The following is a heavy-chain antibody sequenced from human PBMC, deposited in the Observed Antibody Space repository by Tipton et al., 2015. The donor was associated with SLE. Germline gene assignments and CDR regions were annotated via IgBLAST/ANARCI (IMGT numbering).Heavy chain of an antibody. Sequence: TLSLTCTVSGGSINRGSYHWSWIRQPAGKGLEWIGRIYTSGSTNYNPSLKSRVTISVDTAKNQLSLKLSSVTAADTAVYYCARDFGSGSYYKVGDAFDIWGQGTMVTVSS. J-gene: IGHJ3*02. CDR3: ARDFGSGSYYKVGDAFDI. CDR1: GGSINRGSYH. D-gene: IGHD3-10*01. CDR2: IYTSGST. V-gene: IGHV4-61*02.